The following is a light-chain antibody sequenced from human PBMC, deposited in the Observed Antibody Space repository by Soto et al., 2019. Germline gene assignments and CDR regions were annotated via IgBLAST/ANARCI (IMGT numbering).Light chain of an antibody. V-gene: IGKV3-20*01. J-gene: IGKJ2*03. CDR2: GAS. Sequence: IVLTQSPGTLSFSPGDRVTLSCRASQTVGSSYLAWYQQKPGQAPRLLIYGASSRATGIPDRFSGSGSGTYFTLTITRLEPEDFAVYYCLQYGNSPRYSFGQGTKLEIK. CDR3: LQYGNSPRYS. CDR1: QTVGSSY.